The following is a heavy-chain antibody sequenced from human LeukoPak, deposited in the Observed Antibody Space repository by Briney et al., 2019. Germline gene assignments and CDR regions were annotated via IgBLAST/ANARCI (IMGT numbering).Heavy chain of an antibody. CDR2: IYTSGST. Sequence: SETLSLTCTVSGDSFSYFYWSWIRQPAGRGLEWIGRIYTSGSTNYNPSLKSRVTISVDTSKNQFSLKLSSVTAADTAMYYCARGRVEMATIDFDYWGQGTLVTVSS. J-gene: IGHJ4*02. D-gene: IGHD5-24*01. CDR3: ARGRVEMATIDFDY. CDR1: GDSFSYFY. V-gene: IGHV4-4*07.